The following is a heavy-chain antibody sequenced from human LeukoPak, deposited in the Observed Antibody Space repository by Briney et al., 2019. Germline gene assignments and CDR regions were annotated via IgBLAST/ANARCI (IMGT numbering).Heavy chain of an antibody. J-gene: IGHJ4*02. CDR2: INHSGST. D-gene: IGHD6-6*01. CDR1: GESFSGYY. CDR3: ARGASPFDY. V-gene: IGHV4-34*01. Sequence: SETLSLTCAVYGESFSGYYWSWIRQPPGKGLEWIGEINHSGSTNYNPSLKSRVTISVDTSKNQFSLKLSSVTAADTAVYYCARGASPFDYWGQGTLVTVSS.